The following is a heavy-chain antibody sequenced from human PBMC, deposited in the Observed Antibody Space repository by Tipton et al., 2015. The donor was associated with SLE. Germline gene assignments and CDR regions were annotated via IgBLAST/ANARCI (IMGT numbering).Heavy chain of an antibody. D-gene: IGHD6-25*01. V-gene: IGHV1-2*06. CDR3: AKAHSSSGGGWFAP. J-gene: IGHJ5*02. CDR2: INPKNGDT. CDR1: GYTFVDYY. Sequence: QVQLVQSGPEVKKPGASVKVSCRAPGYTFVDYYIHWVRQAPGQGLEWMGRINPKNGDTFYAQKFQGNVTMTRDTSISTAYLELRNLRPDDTAVYWCAKAHSSSGGGWFAPWGQGTLVTVSS.